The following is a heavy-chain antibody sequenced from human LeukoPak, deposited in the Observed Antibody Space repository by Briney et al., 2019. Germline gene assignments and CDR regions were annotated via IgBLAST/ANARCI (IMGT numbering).Heavy chain of an antibody. CDR3: ARLLAGCPGGRCRAHFDY. CDR1: GDSINSNY. D-gene: IGHD2-15*01. V-gene: IGHV4-59*01. Sequence: SETLSLTCSVSGDSINSNYWSWMRQPPGKGLEWIGYIYYGGSTNYNPSLMSRVSMSVDTSKNQFSLNLSSVTAADTAVYHCARLLAGCPGGRCRAHFDYWGQGTLVTVSS. J-gene: IGHJ4*02. CDR2: IYYGGST.